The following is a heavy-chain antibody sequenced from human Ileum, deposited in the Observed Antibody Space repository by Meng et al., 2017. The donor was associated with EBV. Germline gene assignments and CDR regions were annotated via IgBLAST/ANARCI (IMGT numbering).Heavy chain of an antibody. CDR1: GGSISVISW. CDR2: MSDSGIT. J-gene: IGHJ4*02. Sequence: QLQESGPWLGHPSGSLSLACAVSGGSISVISWWSWVRQSPEKGLEWIAKMSDSGITHYNPSLKSRVTISADKSNNQFSLKLTSVTSADTAVYFCAKNGEKYFEYWGQGTLVTVSS. V-gene: IGHV4-4*02. CDR3: AKNGEKYFEY.